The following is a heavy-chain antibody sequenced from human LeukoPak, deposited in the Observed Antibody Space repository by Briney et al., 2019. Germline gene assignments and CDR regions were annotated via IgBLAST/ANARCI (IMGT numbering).Heavy chain of an antibody. J-gene: IGHJ3*02. V-gene: IGHV1-46*01. CDR2: INPSGGST. D-gene: IGHD2-21*02. CDR1: GYTFTSYY. CDR3: ARARDCGGDCYYDAFDI. Sequence: ASVKVSCKASGYTFTSYYMHWVRQAPGQGLEWMGIINPSGGSTSYAQKFQGRVTMTRDTSTSTVYMELSSLRSEDTAVYYCARARDCGGDCYYDAFDIWGQGTMVTVSS.